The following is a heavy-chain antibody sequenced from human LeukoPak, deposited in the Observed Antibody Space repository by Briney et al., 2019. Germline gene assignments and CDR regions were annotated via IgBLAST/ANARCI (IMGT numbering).Heavy chain of an antibody. CDR3: ARADISGGGYYYYMDV. J-gene: IGHJ6*03. D-gene: IGHD4-23*01. CDR1: GGSISSSSYY. CDR2: IYYSGST. V-gene: IGHV4-39*07. Sequence: PSETLSLTCTVSGGSISSSSYYWGWIRQPPGKGLEWIGSIYYSGSTYDNPSLKSRVTISVDTSKNQFSLKLSSVTAADTAVYYCARADISGGGYYYYMDVWGKGTTVTVSS.